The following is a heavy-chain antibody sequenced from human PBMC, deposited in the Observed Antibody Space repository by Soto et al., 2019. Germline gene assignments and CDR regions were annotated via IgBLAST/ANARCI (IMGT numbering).Heavy chain of an antibody. J-gene: IGHJ6*02. D-gene: IGHD3-16*01. Sequence: QVQLVQSGAEMRKPGSSLRVSCKASGGTFSDFAFSWVRQAPGQGLEWMGGIVPRFGSPNYAQEFGGRFTISADTSTSTVYMEVSSLRFDDTAVYFCERDRIQLRLGKYSFNGMDVWGQGTTITVSS. V-gene: IGHV1-69*06. CDR1: GGTFSDFA. CDR2: IVPRFGSP. CDR3: ERDRIQLRLGKYSFNGMDV.